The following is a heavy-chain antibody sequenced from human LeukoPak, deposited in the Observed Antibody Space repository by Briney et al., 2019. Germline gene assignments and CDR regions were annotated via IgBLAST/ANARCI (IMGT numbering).Heavy chain of an antibody. CDR2: VSGDGGRT. J-gene: IGHJ1*01. V-gene: IGHV3-43*02. D-gene: IGHD2-2*01. Sequence: GGSLRLSCAASGFTFDEFAMHWVRQAPGKGLEWVSFVSGDGGRTDYADSVKGRFTISRDNSKNSLYLQLNSLTAEDTAFYFCARDRMSRAPTYFHHWGQGTLVTVSA. CDR1: GFTFDEFA. CDR3: ARDRMSRAPTYFHH.